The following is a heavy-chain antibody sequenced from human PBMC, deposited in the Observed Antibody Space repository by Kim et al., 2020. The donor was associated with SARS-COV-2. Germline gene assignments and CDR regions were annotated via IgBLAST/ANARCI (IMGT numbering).Heavy chain of an antibody. J-gene: IGHJ6*02. Sequence: GGSLRLSCAASGFTFSSYAMHWVRQAPGKGLEWVAVISYDGSNKYYADSVKGRFTISRDNSKNTLYLQMNSLRAEDTAVYYCARDKDYDFWSGYSGPYGMDVWGQGTTVTVSS. D-gene: IGHD3-3*01. CDR3: ARDKDYDFWSGYSGPYGMDV. CDR2: ISYDGSNK. V-gene: IGHV3-30-3*01. CDR1: GFTFSSYA.